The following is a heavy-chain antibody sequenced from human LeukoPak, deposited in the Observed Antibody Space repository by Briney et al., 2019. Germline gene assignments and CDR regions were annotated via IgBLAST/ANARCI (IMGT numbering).Heavy chain of an antibody. CDR2: IYTSGST. CDR3: ARQKCTSTSCLTKNAFDI. J-gene: IGHJ3*02. CDR1: GSISSYY. D-gene: IGHD2-2*01. Sequence: SETLSLTCTVSGSISSYYWSWIRQPPGKGLEWIGYIYTSGSTNYNPSLKSRVTISVDTSKNQSSLDLSSVTAADTAVYYCARQKCTSTSCLTKNAFDIWGQGTMVTVSS. V-gene: IGHV4-4*09.